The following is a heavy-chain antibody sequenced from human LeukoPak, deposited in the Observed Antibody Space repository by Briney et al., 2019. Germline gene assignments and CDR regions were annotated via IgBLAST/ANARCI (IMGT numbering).Heavy chain of an antibody. V-gene: IGHV1-8*01. CDR1: GFTFTSYD. D-gene: IGHD2-2*02. CDR3: VRDGGRVAISVNYWFDP. Sequence: GASVKVSCKASGFTFTSYDINWVRQASGQGLEWMGWMNPNNGNTGYAQKFQGRVTMTRDTSISTAYMELRGLRSEDTAVYYCVRDGGRVAISVNYWFDPWGQGTLVTVSS. J-gene: IGHJ5*02. CDR2: MNPNNGNT.